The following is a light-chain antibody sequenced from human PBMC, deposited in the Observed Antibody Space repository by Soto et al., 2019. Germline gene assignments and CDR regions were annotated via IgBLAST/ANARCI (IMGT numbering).Light chain of an antibody. CDR2: DTS. J-gene: IGKJ4*01. Sequence: EIVMTQSPATLSVSPGERATLSCRASQSVDSNLIWYQQKPVQSPRLLIYDTSTRATGFPARFSGSGSGTDFTLTISNLEPEDFAVYYCHQRNTRPALTSGGGTKGDI. V-gene: IGKV3-11*01. CDR3: HQRNTRPALT. CDR1: QSVDSN.